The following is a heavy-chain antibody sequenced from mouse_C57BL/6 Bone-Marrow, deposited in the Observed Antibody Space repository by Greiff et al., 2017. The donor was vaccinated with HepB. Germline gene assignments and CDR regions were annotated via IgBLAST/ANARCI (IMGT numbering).Heavy chain of an antibody. CDR2: IRNKANNHAT. V-gene: IGHV6-6*01. CDR3: TRKESPYYFDY. CDR1: GFTFSDAW. J-gene: IGHJ2*01. Sequence: EVQLQESGGGLVQPGGSMKLSCAASGFTFSDAWMDWVRQSPEKGLEWVAEIRNKANNHATYYAESVKGRFTISRDDSKSSVYLQMNSLRAEDTGIYYCTRKESPYYFDYWGQGTTLTVSS.